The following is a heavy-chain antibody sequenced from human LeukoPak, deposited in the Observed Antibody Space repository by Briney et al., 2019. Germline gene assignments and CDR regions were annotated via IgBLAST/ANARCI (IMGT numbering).Heavy chain of an antibody. D-gene: IGHD4-17*01. CDR3: ARGSQWGDYAGFDP. V-gene: IGHV4-34*01. CDR2: GHHSGST. J-gene: IGHJ5*01. Sequence: SETLSLICAVYGGSFSNYYWTWIRQPPGKGLEWIGEGHHSGSTNYNPSLKTRVTISVDTSRSQFSLKLTSVTAADTAVYYCARGSQWGDYAGFDPWGQGTLVTVSS. CDR1: GGSFSNYY.